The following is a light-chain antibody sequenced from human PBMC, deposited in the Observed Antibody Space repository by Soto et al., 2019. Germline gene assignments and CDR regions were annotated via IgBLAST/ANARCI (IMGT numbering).Light chain of an antibody. CDR2: GAS. J-gene: IGKJ1*01. V-gene: IGKV3-20*01. Sequence: EIVVTQSPGTLSLSPGERATLSCRTSQSVSSSYLAWYQQKPGQAPRLLIYGASSRATGIPDRFSGSGSGTDFTLTISRLEPEDLAVYYCQQYGSSPLTFGQGTKVEIK. CDR1: QSVSSSY. CDR3: QQYGSSPLT.